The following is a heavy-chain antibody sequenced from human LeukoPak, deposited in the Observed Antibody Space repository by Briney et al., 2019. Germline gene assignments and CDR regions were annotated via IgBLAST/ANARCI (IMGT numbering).Heavy chain of an antibody. V-gene: IGHV4-59*01. J-gene: IGHJ3*02. CDR3: ARDFGGYSSSVRAFDI. CDR2: IYYSGST. Sequence: ASETLSLTCTVSGGSISSYYWSWIRQPPGKGLEWIGYIYYSGSTNYNPSLKSRVTISVDTSKNQFSLKLSSVTAADTAVYYCARDFGGYSSSVRAFDIWGQGIMVTVSS. CDR1: GGSISSYY. D-gene: IGHD6-6*01.